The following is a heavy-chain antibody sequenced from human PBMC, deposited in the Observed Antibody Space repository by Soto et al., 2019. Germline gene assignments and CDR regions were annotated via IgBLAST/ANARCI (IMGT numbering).Heavy chain of an antibody. D-gene: IGHD3-3*01. CDR2: LIPIFGTA. CDR3: ARSHNLEWSQAYWFDL. V-gene: IGHV1-69*01. Sequence: VQLVQSGAEVKKPGSSVTVSCKASGGTFSSYAISGLRQAPGQGLAWMGGLIPIFGTANYAQKLQGRVTSTADESTSTAYMELSSLRSEDTAVYYCARSHNLEWSQAYWFDLWGQGTLVTVSS. CDR1: GGTFSSYA. J-gene: IGHJ5*02.